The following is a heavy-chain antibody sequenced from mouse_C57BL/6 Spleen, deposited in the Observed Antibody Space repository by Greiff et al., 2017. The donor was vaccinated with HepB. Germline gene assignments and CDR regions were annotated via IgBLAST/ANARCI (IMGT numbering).Heavy chain of an antibody. Sequence: EVQLQQSGAELVRPGASVKLSCTASGFNIKDDYMHWVKQRPEQGLERIGWIDPENGDTEYASKFQGKATITADTSSNTAYLQLSSLTSEDTAVYYCTLYDYDRFAYWGQGTLVTVSA. V-gene: IGHV14-4*01. CDR3: TLYDYDRFAY. J-gene: IGHJ3*01. D-gene: IGHD2-4*01. CDR1: GFNIKDDY. CDR2: IDPENGDT.